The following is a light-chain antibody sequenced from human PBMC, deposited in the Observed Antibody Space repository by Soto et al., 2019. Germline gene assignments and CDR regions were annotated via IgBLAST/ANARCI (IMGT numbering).Light chain of an antibody. CDR2: DAS. J-gene: IGKJ1*01. CDR3: QQYDDWPET. CDR1: QSVSSN. V-gene: IGKV3-15*01. Sequence: EQVMTQSPATLSVSQGERATLSCRASQSVSSNLAWYQQKPGQAPRLLIYDASTRATGIPARFSGSGSGTEFTHTIIILQSEDLAVYYCQQYDDWPETFGQGTKVEIK.